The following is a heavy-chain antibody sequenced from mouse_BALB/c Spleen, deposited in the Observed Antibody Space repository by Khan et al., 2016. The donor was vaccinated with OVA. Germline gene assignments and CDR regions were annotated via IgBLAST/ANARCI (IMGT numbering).Heavy chain of an antibody. Sequence: QVQLQQSGPELVRPGASVKMSCKASGYTFTDYIIHWVKQTTGQGLEWIGDISPGSGSTYYHEKFKGKATLTADKSSNTAYMQLSSLTCEDSAVYFCARGGYSVFAFWGQGTLVTVSA. J-gene: IGHJ3*01. D-gene: IGHD2-14*01. V-gene: IGHV1-77*01. CDR2: ISPGSGST. CDR1: GYTFTDYI. CDR3: ARGGYSVFAF.